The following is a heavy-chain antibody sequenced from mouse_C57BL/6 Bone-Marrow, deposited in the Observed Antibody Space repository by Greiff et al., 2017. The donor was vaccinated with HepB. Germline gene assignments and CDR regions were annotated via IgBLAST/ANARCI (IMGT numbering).Heavy chain of an antibody. CDR2: IYPRDGST. D-gene: IGHD2-2*01. CDR3: AVTMVTTTGGYWYFDV. J-gene: IGHJ1*03. CDR1: GYTFTSYD. Sequence: VQLVESGPELVKPGASVKLSCKASGYTFTSYDINWVKQRPGQGLEWIGWIYPRDGSTKYNEKFKGKATLTVDTSSSTAYMELHSLTSEDSAVYFCAVTMVTTTGGYWYFDVWGTGTTVTVSS. V-gene: IGHV1-85*01.